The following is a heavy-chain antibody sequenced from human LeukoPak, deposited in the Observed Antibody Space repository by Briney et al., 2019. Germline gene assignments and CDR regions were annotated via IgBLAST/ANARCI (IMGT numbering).Heavy chain of an antibody. V-gene: IGHV4-4*07. CDR1: GGSISSYY. CDR2: IYTSGST. CDR3: ARDQGGSSWQTQYFQH. Sequence: SETLSLTCTVSGGSISSYYWSWIRQPAGKGLEWIGRIYTSGSTNYNPSLKSRVTMPVDTSKNQFSLKLSSVTAADTAVYYCARDQGGSSWQTQYFQHWGQGTLVTVSS. D-gene: IGHD6-13*01. J-gene: IGHJ1*01.